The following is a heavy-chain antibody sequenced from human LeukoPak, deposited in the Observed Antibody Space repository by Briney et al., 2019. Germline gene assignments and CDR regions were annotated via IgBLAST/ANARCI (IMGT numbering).Heavy chain of an antibody. CDR3: ARLSCSGGTCYSSRGDFDY. D-gene: IGHD2-15*01. CDR1: GGSFSNYT. V-gene: IGHV1-69*06. CDR2: IIPIFGTA. J-gene: IGHJ4*02. Sequence: ASVKVSCKASGGSFSNYTISWLRQTPGQGLEWMGGIIPIFGTANYAQNFQGRVTITADKFTSTAYMELSSLRSEDTAVYYCARLSCSGGTCYSSRGDFDYWGQGTLVTVSS.